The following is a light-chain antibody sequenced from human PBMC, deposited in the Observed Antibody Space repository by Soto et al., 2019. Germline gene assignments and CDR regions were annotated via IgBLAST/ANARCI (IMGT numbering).Light chain of an antibody. CDR1: SSDVGGYDY. CDR3: SSYTSSSTYV. V-gene: IGLV2-14*01. J-gene: IGLJ1*01. CDR2: DVS. Sequence: QSDLTRPASVSGSPGQSIAISCTGTSSDVGGYDYVSWYQQHPGKAPKLMIYDVSNRPSGVSNRFSGSKSDNTASLTISGLHAEDEADYYCSSYTSSSTYVFGTGTKVTVL.